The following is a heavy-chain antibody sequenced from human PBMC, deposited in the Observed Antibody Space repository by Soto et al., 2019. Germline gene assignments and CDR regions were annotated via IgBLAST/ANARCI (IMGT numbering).Heavy chain of an antibody. CDR1: GFTVSYNY. CDR2: IYSGGST. CDR3: ATTFYGSGTYYTFPPPLF. J-gene: IGHJ4*02. V-gene: IGHV3-66*01. D-gene: IGHD3-10*01. Sequence: GGSLRLSCAASGFTVSYNYMSWVRQAPGKGLEWVSIIYSGGSTYYADSVRGRFTISRDNSKNTLYLQMNSLRAEDTAVYYCATTFYGSGTYYTFPPPLFWGQGTLVTVSS.